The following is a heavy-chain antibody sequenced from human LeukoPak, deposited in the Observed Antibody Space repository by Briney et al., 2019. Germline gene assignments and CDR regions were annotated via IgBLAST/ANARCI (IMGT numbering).Heavy chain of an antibody. CDR3: AVTAAGTTVDY. CDR1: GYTFNDYY. CDR2: INPNSGDA. D-gene: IGHD6-13*01. Sequence: ASLKVSCKASGYTFNDYYIHWVRQAPGQGLEWMGWINPNSGDANYAQKFQGRVTMTRDTSISTAYMELSRLRSDDTAVYYCAVTAAGTTVDYWGQGTLVTVSS. J-gene: IGHJ4*02. V-gene: IGHV1-2*02.